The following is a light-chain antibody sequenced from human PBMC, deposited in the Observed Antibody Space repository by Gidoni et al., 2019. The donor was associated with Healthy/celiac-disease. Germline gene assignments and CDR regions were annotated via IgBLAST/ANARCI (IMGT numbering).Light chain of an antibody. CDR1: KLGDKY. CDR3: QAWDSSSWV. J-gene: IGLJ3*02. V-gene: IGLV3-1*01. CDR2: QDS. Sequence: SYELTQPPSVSVSPGQTASITCSGDKLGDKYACWYQQKPGQSTVLVIYQDSKRPSGIPERFSGSNSGNTAPLTISGTQAMDEADYYCQAWDSSSWVFGGGTKLTVL.